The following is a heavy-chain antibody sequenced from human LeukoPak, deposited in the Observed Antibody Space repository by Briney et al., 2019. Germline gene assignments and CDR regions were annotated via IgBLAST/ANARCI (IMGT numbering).Heavy chain of an antibody. D-gene: IGHD3-16*02. Sequence: SVTVSCKASGGTFSSYAIRWVPQDLGPGLDWRGGIIPIFGTANYAQKFQGRVTITTDESTSTAYMELSSLRSEDTAVYYCARAFSGFGGVIVDNWFDPWGQGTLVTVSS. CDR2: IIPIFGTA. J-gene: IGHJ5*02. CDR3: ARAFSGFGGVIVDNWFDP. CDR1: GGTFSSYA. V-gene: IGHV1-69*05.